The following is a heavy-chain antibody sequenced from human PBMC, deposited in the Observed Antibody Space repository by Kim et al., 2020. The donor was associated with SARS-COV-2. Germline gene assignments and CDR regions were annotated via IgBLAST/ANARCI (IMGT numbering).Heavy chain of an antibody. CDR3: VGVREDHYYYYGMDV. D-gene: IGHD3-10*01. CDR1: GGSISSYY. J-gene: IGHJ6*02. Sequence: SETLSLTCTVSGGSISSYYWSWIRQPPGKGLEWIGYIYYSGSTNYNPSLKSRVTISVDTSKNQFSLKLSSVTAADTAVYYCVGVREDHYYYYGMDVWGQGTTVTVSS. CDR2: IYYSGST. V-gene: IGHV4-59*01.